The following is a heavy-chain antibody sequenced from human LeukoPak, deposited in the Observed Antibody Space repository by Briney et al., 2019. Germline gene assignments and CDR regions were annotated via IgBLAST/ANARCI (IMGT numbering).Heavy chain of an antibody. CDR1: GFTFSSYW. CDR2: IKQDGSEK. J-gene: IGHJ4*02. V-gene: IGHV3-7*03. D-gene: IGHD2-15*01. Sequence: GGSLRLSCAASGFTFSSYWMSWVRQAPGEGLEWVANIKQDGSEKYYVDSVKGRFTISRDNAKNSLYLQMNSLRAEDTAVYYCARDHGRYCSGGSCYFGGFFEYWGQGTLGTVSS. CDR3: ARDHGRYCSGGSCYFGGFFEY.